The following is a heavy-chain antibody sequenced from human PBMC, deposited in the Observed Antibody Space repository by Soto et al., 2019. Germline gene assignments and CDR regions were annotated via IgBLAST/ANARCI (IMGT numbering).Heavy chain of an antibody. CDR2: IWYDGSNK. V-gene: IGHV3-33*01. CDR1: GFTFSSYG. CDR3: ARDQNSSIDY. J-gene: IGHJ4*02. D-gene: IGHD6-19*01. Sequence: QVQLVESGGGVVQPGRSLRLSCAASGFTFSSYGMHWVRQAPGKGLEWVAGIWYDGSNKYYADSVKGRFTISRDNSKNTLYLQMNSLRAEDTAVYYCARDQNSSIDYWGQGTLVTVSS.